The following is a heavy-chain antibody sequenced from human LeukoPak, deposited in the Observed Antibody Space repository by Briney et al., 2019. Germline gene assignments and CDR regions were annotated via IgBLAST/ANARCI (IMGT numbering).Heavy chain of an antibody. CDR1: GGTFSSYA. CDR3: ARDQVSVAVAGSFDY. V-gene: IGHV1-69*05. J-gene: IGHJ4*02. CDR2: IIPIFGTA. D-gene: IGHD6-19*01. Sequence: ASVKASCKASGGTFSSYAISWVRQAPGQGLEWMGRIIPIFGTANYAQKFQGRVTITTDESTSTAYMELSSLRSEDTAVYYCARDQVSVAVAGSFDYWGQGTLVTVSS.